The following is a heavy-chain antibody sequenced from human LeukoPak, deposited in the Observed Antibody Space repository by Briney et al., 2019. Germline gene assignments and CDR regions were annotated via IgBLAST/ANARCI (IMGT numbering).Heavy chain of an antibody. D-gene: IGHD3-3*01. CDR2: IKQDGSQE. J-gene: IGHJ4*02. CDR3: ARGVPYDSWSGPHYSDY. Sequence: GGSLRLSCAASRFTLSTYWMSWVRQAPGKGLEWVAHIKQDGSQEYYVDSVKGRFTISRDSAKNSLYLQMNSLRAEDTAVYYCARGVPYDSWSGPHYSDYWGQGTLFTVSS. CDR1: RFTLSTYW. V-gene: IGHV3-7*01.